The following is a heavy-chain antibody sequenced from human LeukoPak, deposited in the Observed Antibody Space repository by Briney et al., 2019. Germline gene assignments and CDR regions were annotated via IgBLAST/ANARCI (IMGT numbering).Heavy chain of an antibody. CDR3: ARDFYGSGSWNWFDP. J-gene: IGHJ5*02. Sequence: SETLSLTCTVSGYSISSGYYWGWIRPPPGKGLEWIGCIYHSGSTYYNPSLKSRVTISVDTSKNQFSLKLSSVTAADTAVYYCARDFYGSGSWNWFDPWGQGTLVTVSS. V-gene: IGHV4-38-2*02. D-gene: IGHD3-10*01. CDR1: GYSISSGYY. CDR2: IYHSGST.